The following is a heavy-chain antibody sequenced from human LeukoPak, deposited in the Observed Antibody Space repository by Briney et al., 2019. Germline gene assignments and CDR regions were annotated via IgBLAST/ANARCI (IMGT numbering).Heavy chain of an antibody. CDR3: ARDTNWGSYRFDAFDI. V-gene: IGHV4-30-2*01. Sequence: SETLSLTCTVSGGSISSGGYYWSWIRQPPGKGLEWIGYIYHSGSTYYNPSLKSRVTISVDRSKNQFSLKLSSVTAADTAVYYCARDTNWGSYRFDAFDIWGQGTMVTVSS. J-gene: IGHJ3*02. CDR2: IYHSGST. CDR1: GGSISSGGYY. D-gene: IGHD3-16*02.